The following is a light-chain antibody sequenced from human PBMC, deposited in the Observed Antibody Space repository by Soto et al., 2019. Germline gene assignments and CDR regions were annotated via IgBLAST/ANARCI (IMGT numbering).Light chain of an antibody. Sequence: EIVLTQSPASLSLSPGDRATLSCRASQSVPRNLAWYQQRPGQAPRLLIYDASSRATGIPDRFSGSGSGTDFILTISSLEPEGFAVYYCQQSSNWPPEITFGQGTRLEI. CDR1: QSVPRN. V-gene: IGKV3-11*01. J-gene: IGKJ5*01. CDR2: DAS. CDR3: QQSSNWPPEIT.